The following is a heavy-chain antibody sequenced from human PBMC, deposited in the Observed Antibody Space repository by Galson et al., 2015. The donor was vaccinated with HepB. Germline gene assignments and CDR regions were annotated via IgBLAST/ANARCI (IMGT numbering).Heavy chain of an antibody. V-gene: IGHV3-7*01. CDR3: ARELGAGKYFDH. D-gene: IGHD3-10*01. J-gene: IGHJ4*02. CDR2: INLDGSAN. CDR1: GFTFGSYW. Sequence: SLRLSCAASGFTFGSYWIHWVRQAPGKGLEWVGNINLDGSANFYVDSVKGRFTISRDNAKNSVYLQMSSLRGEDTAVYYCARELGAGKYFDHWGQGILVTVSS.